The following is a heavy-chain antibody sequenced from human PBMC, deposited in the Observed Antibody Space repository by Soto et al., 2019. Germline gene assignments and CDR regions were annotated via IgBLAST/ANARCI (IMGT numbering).Heavy chain of an antibody. V-gene: IGHV4-39*02. J-gene: IGHJ4*02. CDR3: VRDLALMADY. CDR1: GGSISSSSYY. CDR2: IYYSGST. D-gene: IGHD3-16*01. Sequence: SETLSLTCTVSGGSISSSSYYWGWIRQPPGKGLEWIGSIYYSGSTYYNPSLKSRVTISVDTSKNQFSLKLSSVTAADTAMYYCVRDLALMADYWGQGTLVTVSS.